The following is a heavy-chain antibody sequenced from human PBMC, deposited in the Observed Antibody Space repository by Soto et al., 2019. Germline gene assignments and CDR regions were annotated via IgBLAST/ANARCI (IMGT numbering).Heavy chain of an antibody. V-gene: IGHV3-23*01. Sequence: PGGSLRLSCGASGFTFSRYAMSWVRQAPGKGLEWVSTISGSGDNTYYADSVKGRFITSRDKFKSTLYLQMNSLRAEDTAVYYCAKESYYYDSSGYYYLPFDYWGQGTLVTVSS. CDR1: GFTFSRYA. CDR3: AKESYYYDSSGYYYLPFDY. CDR2: ISGSGDNT. J-gene: IGHJ4*02. D-gene: IGHD3-22*01.